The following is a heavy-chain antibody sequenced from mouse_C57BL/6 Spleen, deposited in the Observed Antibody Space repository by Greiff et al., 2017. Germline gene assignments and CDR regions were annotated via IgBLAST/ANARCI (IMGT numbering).Heavy chain of an antibody. CDR2: FHPYNDDT. Sequence: QVQLKESGAELVKPGASVKMSCKASGYTFTTYPIEWMKQNHGKSLEWIGNFHPYNDDTMYNEKFKGRATLTVEKSSSKVYVEISCLTSEDSAVYYCARAGYYYFDYWGQGTTRAVSS. V-gene: IGHV1-47*01. J-gene: IGHJ2*01. D-gene: IGHD2-14*01. CDR3: ARAGYYYFDY. CDR1: GYTFTTYP.